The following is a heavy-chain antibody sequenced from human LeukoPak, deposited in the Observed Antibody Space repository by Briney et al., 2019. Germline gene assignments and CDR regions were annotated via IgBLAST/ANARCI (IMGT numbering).Heavy chain of an antibody. CDR3: AKGAYCSGGSCVYFDY. D-gene: IGHD2-15*01. J-gene: IGHJ4*02. Sequence: PGGPLRLSCAASGFTFSSYAMSWVRQAPGKGLEWVSAISGSGGSTYYAYAVKGRFTISRTNSKNTLYLQMNRLRAEDTAVYYCAKGAYCSGGSCVYFDYWGQGTLVTVSS. CDR1: GFTFSSYA. CDR2: ISGSGGST. V-gene: IGHV3-23*01.